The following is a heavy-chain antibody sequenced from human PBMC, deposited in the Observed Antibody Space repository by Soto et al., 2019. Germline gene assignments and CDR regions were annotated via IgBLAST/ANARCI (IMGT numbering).Heavy chain of an antibody. D-gene: IGHD2-21*02. Sequence: SETLSLTCTVSGGSISSGGYYWSWIRQHPGKGLEWIGYIYYSGSTYYNPSLKSRVTISVDTSKNQFSLKLSSVTVADTAVYYCARDNGGNSFRRFDPWGQGTLVTVSS. CDR3: ARDNGGNSFRRFDP. V-gene: IGHV4-31*03. CDR1: GGSISSGGYY. CDR2: IYYSGST. J-gene: IGHJ5*02.